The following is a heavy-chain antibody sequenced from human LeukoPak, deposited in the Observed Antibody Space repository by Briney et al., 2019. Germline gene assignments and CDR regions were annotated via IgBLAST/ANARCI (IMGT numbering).Heavy chain of an antibody. D-gene: IGHD3-22*01. Sequence: ASVKVSCKASGYTFTSYYMHWVRQAPGQGLEWMGIINPSGGSTSYAQKFQGRVTMTRDTSTSTVYVELSSLRSEDTAVYYCAILGSHYYDSSGSGDYWGQGTLVTVSS. CDR2: INPSGGST. J-gene: IGHJ4*02. CDR1: GYTFTSYY. CDR3: AILGSHYYDSSGSGDY. V-gene: IGHV1-46*01.